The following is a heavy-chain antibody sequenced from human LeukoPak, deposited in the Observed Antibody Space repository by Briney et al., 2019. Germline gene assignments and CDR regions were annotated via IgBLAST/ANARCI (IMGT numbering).Heavy chain of an antibody. D-gene: IGHD2-15*01. Sequence: SETLSLTCAVYGGSFSGYYWSWIRQPPGKGLEWIGEINHSGSTNYNPSLKSRVTISVDTSKNQFSLKLSSVTAADTAVYYCARAGYCSGGSCYSYYYYYYMDVWGKGTTVTVSS. V-gene: IGHV4-34*01. CDR1: GGSFSGYY. CDR3: ARAGYCSGGSCYSYYYYYYMDV. J-gene: IGHJ6*03. CDR2: INHSGST.